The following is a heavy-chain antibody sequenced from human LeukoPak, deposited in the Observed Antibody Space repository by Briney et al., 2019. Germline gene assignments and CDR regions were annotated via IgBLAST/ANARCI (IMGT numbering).Heavy chain of an antibody. V-gene: IGHV3-7*01. CDR3: ARAGDYSSSSPAGL. CDR2: ILQDGSEK. CDR1: GFTFSSYW. D-gene: IGHD6-6*01. Sequence: GGSLRLSCAASGFTFSSYWMSWVRQTPGKGLEWVAIILQDGSEKHYVASVKGRFTISRDNAKNSVYLQMNGLRAEDTAVYYCARAGDYSSSSPAGLWGQGTLVTVSS. J-gene: IGHJ4*02.